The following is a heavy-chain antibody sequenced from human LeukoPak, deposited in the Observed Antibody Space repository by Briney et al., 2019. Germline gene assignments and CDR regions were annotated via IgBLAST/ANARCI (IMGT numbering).Heavy chain of an antibody. Sequence: SETLSLTCTLSGGSISSYYWSWVRQPSGSGREWIGYIYYSGSTNYNPSLKSRVTISVDTSKNQFSLKLSSVTAADTAVYYCARDHRGQVDFDYWGQGTLVTVSS. CDR3: ARDHRGQVDFDY. CDR2: IYYSGST. D-gene: IGHD2-15*01. CDR1: GGSISSYY. J-gene: IGHJ4*02. V-gene: IGHV4-59*12.